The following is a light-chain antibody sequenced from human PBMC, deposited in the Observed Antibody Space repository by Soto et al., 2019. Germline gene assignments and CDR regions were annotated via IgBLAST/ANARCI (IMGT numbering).Light chain of an antibody. Sequence: QSALTQPASVSGSPGQSITISCTGSSNDVGGHNLVSWFQQHPDKAPKLILYEGTKRPSGISTRFSGSKSGNTASLTIFGLQAEDEADYYCRSYAGDDLVIFGGGTKVTVL. CDR2: EGT. J-gene: IGLJ2*01. CDR1: SNDVGGHNL. CDR3: RSYAGDDLVI. V-gene: IGLV2-23*01.